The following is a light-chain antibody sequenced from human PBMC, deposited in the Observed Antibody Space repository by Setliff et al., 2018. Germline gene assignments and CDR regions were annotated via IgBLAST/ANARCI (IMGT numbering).Light chain of an antibody. V-gene: IGLV2-11*01. CDR1: SSDVGGYNY. CDR2: DVS. J-gene: IGLJ2*01. CDR3: CSYAGSYR. Sequence: QSVLTQPRSVSGSPGQSVTISCTGTSSDVGGYNYVSWYQQHPGKAPKLMIYDVSKRPSGVPDRFSGSKSGNTASLTISGLQAEDEADYYCCSYAGSYRFGGGTKGTVL.